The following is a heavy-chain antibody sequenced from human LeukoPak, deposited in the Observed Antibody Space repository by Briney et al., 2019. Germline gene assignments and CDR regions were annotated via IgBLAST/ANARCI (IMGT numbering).Heavy chain of an antibody. Sequence: GGSQRLSCAASGFTFSSYSMNWVRQAPGKGLEWVSYISSSSSTIYYADSVKGRFTISRDNAKNSLYLQMNSLRPEDTAVYYCAKQGLVPATAGDWGQGTLVTVSS. V-gene: IGHV3-48*01. J-gene: IGHJ4*02. CDR3: AKQGLVPATAGD. CDR2: ISSSSSTI. D-gene: IGHD2-2*01. CDR1: GFTFSSYS.